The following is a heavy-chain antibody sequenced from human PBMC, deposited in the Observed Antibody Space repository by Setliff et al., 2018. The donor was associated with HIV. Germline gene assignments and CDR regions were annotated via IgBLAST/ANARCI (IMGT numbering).Heavy chain of an antibody. CDR1: GGSISSGDYY. D-gene: IGHD4-17*01. CDR2: IYYSGST. CDR3: ARHAGTTVITNWFDP. Sequence: PSETLSLTCTVSGGSISSGDYYWSWIRQHPGKGLEWIGYIYYSGSTFYNPSLTSRVTISVDTSKNQFSLKLSSVTAADTAIYYCARHAGTTVITNWFDPWGQGTLVTVSS. V-gene: IGHV4-30-4*08. J-gene: IGHJ5*02.